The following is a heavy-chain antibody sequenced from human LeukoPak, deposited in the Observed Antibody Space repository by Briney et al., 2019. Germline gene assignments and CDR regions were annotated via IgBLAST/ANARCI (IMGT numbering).Heavy chain of an antibody. CDR1: GGTFSSYA. Sequence: GASAKVSCKASGGTFSSYAISWVRQAPGQGLEWMGGIIPIFGTANYAPKFQGRVTITADESTSTAYMELSSLRSEDTAVYYCATANKYGSGSSYDAFDIWGQGTMVTVSS. CDR3: ATANKYGSGSSYDAFDI. D-gene: IGHD3-10*01. V-gene: IGHV1-69*13. J-gene: IGHJ3*02. CDR2: IIPIFGTA.